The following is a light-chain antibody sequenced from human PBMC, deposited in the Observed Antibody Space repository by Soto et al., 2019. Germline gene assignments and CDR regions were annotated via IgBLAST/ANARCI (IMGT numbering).Light chain of an antibody. CDR2: EVN. CDR1: SSDVGGYNY. Sequence: SALTQPPSASGSPGQSVAISCTGTSSDVGGYNYVSWYQQHPGKAPKLMIYEVNKRPSGVPDRFSGSKPGNTASLTVSGLQAEDEADYYCSSYAGSSNVFGTGTKVTVL. V-gene: IGLV2-8*01. J-gene: IGLJ1*01. CDR3: SSYAGSSNV.